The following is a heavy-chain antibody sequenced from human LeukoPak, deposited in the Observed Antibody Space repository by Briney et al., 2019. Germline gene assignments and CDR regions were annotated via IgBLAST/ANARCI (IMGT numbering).Heavy chain of an antibody. D-gene: IGHD2-8*01. CDR2: IYISGNT. Sequence: SETLSLTCTVSGGSLSSYYWNWIRQPAGKGLEWIGRIYISGNTNYNPSLKSRVTISVDKTKNKFSLKLSSVTAADTAVYYCARHVRWVLRTYYYDHWGQGTLVTVSS. CDR1: GGSLSSYY. J-gene: IGHJ4*02. V-gene: IGHV4-4*07. CDR3: ARHVRWVLRTYYYDH.